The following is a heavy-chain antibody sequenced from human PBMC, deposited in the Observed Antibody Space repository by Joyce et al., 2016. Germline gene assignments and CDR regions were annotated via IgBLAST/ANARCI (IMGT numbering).Heavy chain of an antibody. CDR3: ARGSAVRLQFPFDC. CDR1: GFTFSDYY. D-gene: IGHD5-24*01. V-gene: IGHV3-11*01. CDR2: ISGRGSTI. J-gene: IGHJ4*02. Sequence: QVQLVESGGGLVKPGGSLRLSCSASGFTFSDYYMSWIRQAPGKGLEWISYISGRGSTICYADSVQGRFTISRDNAKNSVFLQMDNLRVEDTAMYYCARGSAVRLQFPFDCWGQGTLVTVSS.